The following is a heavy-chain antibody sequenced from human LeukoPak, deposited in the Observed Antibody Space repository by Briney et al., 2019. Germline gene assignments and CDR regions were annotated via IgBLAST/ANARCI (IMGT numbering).Heavy chain of an antibody. CDR2: ISGSGGST. CDR1: GGSISSYY. V-gene: IGHV3-23*01. D-gene: IGHD5-18*01. Sequence: ETLSLTCTVSGGSISSYYWSWIRQPPGKGLEWVSVISGSGGSTNFADSVKGRFTSSRDNSKNTLYLQMHSLRVEDTAVYYCAQGRLGYSYGAFDHWGRGTLVTVSS. CDR3: AQGRLGYSYGAFDH. J-gene: IGHJ4*02.